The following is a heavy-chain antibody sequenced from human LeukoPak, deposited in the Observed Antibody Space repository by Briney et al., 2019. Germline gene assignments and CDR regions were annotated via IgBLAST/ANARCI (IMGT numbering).Heavy chain of an antibody. CDR2: IIPIFGTA. CDR3: ARSPAPAAMEYYFDY. D-gene: IGHD2-2*01. V-gene: IGHV1-69*05. J-gene: IGHJ4*02. CDR1: GGTFSSYA. Sequence: SVKVSCEASGGTFSSYAISWVRQAPGQGLEWMGGIIPIFGTANYAQKFQGRVTIATDESTSTAYMELSSLRSEDTAVYYCARSPAPAAMEYYFDYWGQGTLVTVSS.